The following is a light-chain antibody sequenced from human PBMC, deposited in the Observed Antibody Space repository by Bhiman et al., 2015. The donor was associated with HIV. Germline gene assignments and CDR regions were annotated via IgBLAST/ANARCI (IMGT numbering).Light chain of an antibody. J-gene: IGLJ3*02. CDR3: CSYAGSGTFWV. CDR2: DVS. CDR1: SNDVGGYNY. Sequence: QPVLTQPASGSGSPGQSITISCTGTSNDVGGYNYVSWYQHHPGKAPKLMIYDVSKRPSGVSNRFSGSKSGNTASLTISGLQTEDEADYYCCSYAGSGTFWVFGGGTKLTVL. V-gene: IGLV2-23*02.